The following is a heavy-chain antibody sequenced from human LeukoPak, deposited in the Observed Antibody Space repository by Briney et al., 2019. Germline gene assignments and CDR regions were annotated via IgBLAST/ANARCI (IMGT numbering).Heavy chain of an antibody. D-gene: IGHD3-22*01. CDR2: INPNSGDT. Sequence: ASVKVSCKASGYTFTGYYMHWVRQAPGQGLEWMGRINPNSGDTNYAQKFQGGVTMTRDTSISTAYMELSRLRSDDTAVYYCARIDSSGYYFDYWGQGTLVTVSS. CDR1: GYTFTGYY. J-gene: IGHJ4*02. CDR3: ARIDSSGYYFDY. V-gene: IGHV1-2*06.